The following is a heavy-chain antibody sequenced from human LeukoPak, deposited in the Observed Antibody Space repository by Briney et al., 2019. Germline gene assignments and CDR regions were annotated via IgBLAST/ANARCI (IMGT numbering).Heavy chain of an antibody. CDR3: ATDSTAEGYFDY. CDR1: GFTVTSNY. CDR2: IYSAGST. J-gene: IGHJ4*02. Sequence: GGSLRLSCAASGFTVTSNYMSCVRQSPGKGLEWVSVIYSAGSTYYADSVKGRFTISRHNSKNTLYLQMKSLRAEDTAVYYCATDSTAEGYFDYWGQGTLVTVSS. V-gene: IGHV3-53*04.